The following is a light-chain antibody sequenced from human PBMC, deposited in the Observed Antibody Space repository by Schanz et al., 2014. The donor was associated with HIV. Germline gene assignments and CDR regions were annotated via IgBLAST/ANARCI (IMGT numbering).Light chain of an antibody. CDR1: QSVSSNY. V-gene: IGKV3-20*01. CDR2: GAS. J-gene: IGKJ5*01. CDR3: QQYGSLPIT. Sequence: EIVLTQSPGTLSLSPGERATLSCRASQSVSSNYLVWYQQKPGQAPRLLIYGASSRATGIPDRFSGSGSGTDFNLTISRLEPEDFAVFYCQQYGSLPITFGQGTRLEVK.